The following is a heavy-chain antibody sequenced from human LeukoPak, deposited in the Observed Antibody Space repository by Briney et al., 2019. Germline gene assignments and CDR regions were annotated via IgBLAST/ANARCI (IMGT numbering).Heavy chain of an antibody. J-gene: IGHJ4*02. V-gene: IGHV1-2*02. CDR3: ARAGSGSGWYFGY. CDR2: INPNSGGT. CDR1: GYTFTGYY. D-gene: IGHD6-19*01. Sequence: ASVKVSCKASGYTFTGYYIHWVRQAPGQGLEWMGWINPNSGGTNYAQKFQGRVTMTRDTSISTAYMELRGLRFNDTAVYYCARAGSGSGWYFGYWGQGTLVTVSS.